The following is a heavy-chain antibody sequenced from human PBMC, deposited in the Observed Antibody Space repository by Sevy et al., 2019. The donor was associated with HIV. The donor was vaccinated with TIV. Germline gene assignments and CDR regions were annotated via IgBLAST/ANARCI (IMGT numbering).Heavy chain of an antibody. CDR3: TRADAYYDKGLDH. CDR2: ISSSGSSR. V-gene: IGHV3-48*03. CDR1: GFIFSSYE. Sequence: GGSLRLSCTASGFIFSSYEMNWVRQAPGKGLEWVSYISSSGSSRNYADSVKGRFTIARDNAKNSVYLQMNSLRAEDTAIYYCTRADAYYDKGLDHWGQGTLVTVSS. D-gene: IGHD3-22*01. J-gene: IGHJ5*02.